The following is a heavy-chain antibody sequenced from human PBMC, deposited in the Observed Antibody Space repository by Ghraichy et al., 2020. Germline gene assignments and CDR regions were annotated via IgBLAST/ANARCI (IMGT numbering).Heavy chain of an antibody. CDR2: IRNKANSYTT. D-gene: IGHD5-18*01. CDR1: GFSFNDQY. CDR3: ARNRYTYGSPNGMDV. J-gene: IGHJ6*02. Sequence: GGSLRLSCAASGFSFNDQYMDWVRQAPGKGLEWVGHIRNKANSYTTEYAASVKGRFTVSRDESENSVYLQMNSLKTEDTAVYYCARNRYTYGSPNGMDVWGPGTTVTVS. V-gene: IGHV3-72*01.